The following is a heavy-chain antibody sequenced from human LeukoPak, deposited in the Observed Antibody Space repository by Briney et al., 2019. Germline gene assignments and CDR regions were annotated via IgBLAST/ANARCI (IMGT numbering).Heavy chain of an antibody. CDR1: GYPFSNYD. V-gene: IGHV1-8*01. D-gene: IGHD2-2*01. CDR3: ASAQYCSSTSCPFDY. Sequence: ASVTVSCKASGYPFSNYDINWVRQATGQGLEWMGWTNPNSGNTGYAQKFQGRVTMTRNTSISTAYMELSSLRSEDTAVYYCASAQYCSSTSCPFDYWGQGTLVTVSS. CDR2: TNPNSGNT. J-gene: IGHJ4*02.